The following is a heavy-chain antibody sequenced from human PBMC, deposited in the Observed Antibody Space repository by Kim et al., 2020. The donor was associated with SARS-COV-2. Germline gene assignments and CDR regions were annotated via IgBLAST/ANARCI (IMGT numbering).Heavy chain of an antibody. J-gene: IGHJ4*02. Sequence: YAVAVKGRFTISRDNAKNTRYLQMNSRRAEDTAVYFCAKDHAVQTNGYFDDGGQGTLVTVSS. D-gene: IGHD2-8*01. V-gene: IGHV3-23*01. CDR3: AKDHAVQTNGYFDD.